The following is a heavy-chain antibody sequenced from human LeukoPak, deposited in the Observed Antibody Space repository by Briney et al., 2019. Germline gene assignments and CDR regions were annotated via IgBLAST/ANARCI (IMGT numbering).Heavy chain of an antibody. Sequence: ASVKVSCKASGYTFTGYYMHWVRQAPGQGLEWMGWINPNSGGTNYAQKFQGRVTMTRDTSISTAYMELSRLRSDDTAVYYCARVGPPGGTTGTTGWFDPWGQGTLVTVSS. CDR1: GYTFTGYY. CDR3: ARVGPPGGTTGTTGWFDP. CDR2: INPNSGGT. V-gene: IGHV1-2*02. D-gene: IGHD1-1*01. J-gene: IGHJ5*02.